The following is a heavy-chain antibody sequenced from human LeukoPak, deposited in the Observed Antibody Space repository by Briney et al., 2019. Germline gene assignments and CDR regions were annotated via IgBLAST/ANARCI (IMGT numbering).Heavy chain of an antibody. CDR3: AKGIVGFDY. CDR2: ISWNSGSI. Sequence: GGSLRLSCAASGFTVDDYAMHWVRQAPGKGLEWVSGISWNSGSIGYADSVKGRFTISRDNAKNSLYLQMNSLRAEDTALYYCAKGIVGFDYWGQGTLVTVSS. CDR1: GFTVDDYA. D-gene: IGHD3-16*02. V-gene: IGHV3-9*01. J-gene: IGHJ4*02.